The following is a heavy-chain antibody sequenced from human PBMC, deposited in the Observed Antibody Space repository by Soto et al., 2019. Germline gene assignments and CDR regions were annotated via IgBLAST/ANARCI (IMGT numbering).Heavy chain of an antibody. Sequence: PGGSLRLSCAASGFIFSSFTMNWVRQAPGKGLEWISYIGSDIYYADSVKGRFTTSRDMAKNSLYLQLNSLRAEDTAVYYCARDRPGGWFDPWGQGTLVTVSS. V-gene: IGHV3-21*05. D-gene: IGHD3-10*01. J-gene: IGHJ5*02. CDR2: IGSDI. CDR3: ARDRPGGWFDP. CDR1: GFIFSSFT.